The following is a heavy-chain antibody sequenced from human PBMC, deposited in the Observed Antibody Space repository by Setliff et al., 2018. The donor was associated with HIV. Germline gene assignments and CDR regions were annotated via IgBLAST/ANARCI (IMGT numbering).Heavy chain of an antibody. CDR2: IRNKAYAGTT. CDR3: TRDGAYHNFWSGYFFVY. J-gene: IGHJ4*02. D-gene: IGHD3-3*01. CDR1: GFIFGDYS. V-gene: IGHV3-49*04. Sequence: GGSLRLSCTASGFIFGDYSMTWVRQAPGKGLEWIGFIRNKAYAGTTEYAASVKGRFTISRDGSKNTAYLQMNSLRTEDTAIYYCTRDGAYHNFWSGYFFVYWGPGALVTVSS.